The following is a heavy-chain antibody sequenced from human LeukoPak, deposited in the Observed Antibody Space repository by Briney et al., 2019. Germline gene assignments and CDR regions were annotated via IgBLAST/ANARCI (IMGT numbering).Heavy chain of an antibody. CDR1: GFTFGDYA. D-gene: IGHD5-24*01. Sequence: GGSLRLSCTASGFTFGDYAMSWVRQAPGKGLEWVSAISDSGDSTYYVDSVKGRFTISRDNSKSTLYLQMNSLRAEDTAVYYCAKDQVGLWLQFDYWGQGTLVTVSS. V-gene: IGHV3-23*01. J-gene: IGHJ4*02. CDR2: ISDSGDST. CDR3: AKDQVGLWLQFDY.